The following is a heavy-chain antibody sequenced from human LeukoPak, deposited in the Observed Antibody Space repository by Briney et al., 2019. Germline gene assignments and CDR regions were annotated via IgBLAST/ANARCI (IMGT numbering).Heavy chain of an antibody. CDR2: IIPIFGTA. J-gene: IGHJ3*02. CDR1: GGTFSSYA. CDR3: ARGLGYCSSTSCSDAFDI. D-gene: IGHD2-2*01. Sequence: SVKVSCNASGGTFSSYAISWVRQAPGQGLEWMGGIIPIFGTANYAQKFQGRVTITADESTSTAYMELSSLRSEDTAVYYCARGLGYCSSTSCSDAFDIWGQGTMVTVSS. V-gene: IGHV1-69*13.